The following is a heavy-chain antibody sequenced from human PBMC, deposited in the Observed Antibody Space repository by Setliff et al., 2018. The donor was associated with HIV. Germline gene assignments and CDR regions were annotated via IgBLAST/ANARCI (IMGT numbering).Heavy chain of an antibody. V-gene: IGHV4-39*07. D-gene: IGHD2-21*02. J-gene: IGHJ4*02. CDR3: ARGEFYCGADCYWSSFDY. CDR1: GGSISSSSYY. Sequence: SETLSLTCAVSGGSISSSSYYWGWIRQPPGKGLEWIGSLRPSGNTYYNPSLKSRVTISVDTSKNHFSLRLSSVTAADTAVYYCARGEFYCGADCYWSSFDYWGQGILVTVSS. CDR2: LRPSGNT.